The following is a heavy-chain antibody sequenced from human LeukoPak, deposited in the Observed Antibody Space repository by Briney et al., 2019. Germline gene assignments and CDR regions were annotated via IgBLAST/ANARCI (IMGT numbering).Heavy chain of an antibody. D-gene: IGHD2-8*02. CDR3: ARETGAFDY. CDR2: IYYSGST. CDR1: GCSISSGGYS. J-gene: IGHJ4*02. Sequence: SETLSLTCAVSGCSISSGGYSWSWIRQPPWKGLEWIGYIYYSGSTYYNPSLKSRVTISVDKSKNQFSLKLSSVTAADTAVYYCARETGAFDYWGQGNLVTVSS. V-gene: IGHV4-30-4*07.